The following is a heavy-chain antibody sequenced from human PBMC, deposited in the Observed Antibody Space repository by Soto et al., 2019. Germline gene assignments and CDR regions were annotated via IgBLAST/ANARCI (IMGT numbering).Heavy chain of an antibody. Sequence: ASVKVSCRVSGDPSSDYYVHWVREAPEQGLEWMGSINPSSGGTIYTQRFQGRVTMNRDTSLSTVYMDLSRLTSDDSAVYYCASELGAMGVPGHTWCDPGGQGALVTAPQ. CDR2: INPSSGGT. CDR3: ASELGAMGVPGHTWCDP. CDR1: GDPSSDYY. V-gene: IGHV1-2*02. J-gene: IGHJ5*02. D-gene: IGHD1-26*01.